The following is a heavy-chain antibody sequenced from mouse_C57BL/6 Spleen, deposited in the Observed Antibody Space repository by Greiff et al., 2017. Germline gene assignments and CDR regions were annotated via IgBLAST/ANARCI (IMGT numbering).Heavy chain of an antibody. CDR1: GYSFTGYY. V-gene: IGHV1-42*01. Sequence: VQLQQSGPELVKPGASVKISCKASGYSFTGYYMNWVKQSPEKSLEWIGEINPSTGGTTYNQKFKAKATLTVDKSSSTAYMQRKSLTSEDSAVYYCARPSYYGSSYSHWYFDVWGTGTTVTVSS. J-gene: IGHJ1*03. CDR2: INPSTGGT. D-gene: IGHD1-1*01. CDR3: ARPSYYGSSYSHWYFDV.